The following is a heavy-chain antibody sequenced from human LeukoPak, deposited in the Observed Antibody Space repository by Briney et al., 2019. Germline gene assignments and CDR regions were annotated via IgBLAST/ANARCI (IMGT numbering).Heavy chain of an antibody. J-gene: IGHJ4*02. CDR2: IYYSGST. V-gene: IGHV4-59*12. CDR1: GGSISSYY. Sequence: SETLSLTCTVSGGSISSYYWSWIRQPPEKGLEWIGYIYYSGSTNYNPSLKSRVTISVDTSKNQFSLKLTSVTAADTAVYYCARGPPSGSYHFDYWGQGTLVTVSS. D-gene: IGHD1-26*01. CDR3: ARGPPSGSYHFDY.